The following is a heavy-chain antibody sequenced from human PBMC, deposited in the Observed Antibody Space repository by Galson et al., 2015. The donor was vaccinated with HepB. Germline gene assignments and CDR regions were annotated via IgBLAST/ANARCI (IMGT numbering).Heavy chain of an antibody. J-gene: IGHJ4*02. D-gene: IGHD3-9*01. Sequence: SLRLSCAASGFTFSSYSMNWVRQAPGKGLEWVSSISSSSSTIYYADSVKGRFTISRDNAKNSLYLQMNSLRAEYTAVYYCARAQAYYDTGGEETRGVYWGQGTLVTVSS. V-gene: IGHV3-48*01. CDR2: ISSSSSTI. CDR3: ARAQAYYDTGGEETRGVY. CDR1: GFTFSSYS.